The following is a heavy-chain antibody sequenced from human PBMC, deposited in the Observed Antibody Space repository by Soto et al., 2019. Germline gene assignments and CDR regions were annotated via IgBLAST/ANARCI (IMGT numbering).Heavy chain of an antibody. CDR3: AKDRGWTYSFDY. D-gene: IGHD3-10*01. J-gene: IGHJ4*02. CDR2: IDGSGDST. CDR1: GFPFRNYA. Sequence: PXGALILSCATSGFPFRNYAMSWVRQTPGKGLEWVSAIDGSGDSTYYADSVKGRFTISRDNSGNTLYLQMDSLRAEDTAVYFCAKDRGWTYSFDYWGQGALVTVSS. V-gene: IGHV3-23*01.